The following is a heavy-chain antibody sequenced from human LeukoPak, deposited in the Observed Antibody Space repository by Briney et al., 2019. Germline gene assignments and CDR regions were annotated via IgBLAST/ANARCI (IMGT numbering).Heavy chain of an antibody. D-gene: IGHD6-19*01. CDR2: ISYDGINK. V-gene: IGHV3-30*18. J-gene: IGHJ4*02. CDR3: AKDRIGVTTPKAYLDN. Sequence: PGGSLRLSCAASGFTLTTYGIHWVRQAPGKGLEWVADISYDGINKDYADSVKGRFTISRDTSKNTVSLQMNNVRVEDTAVYYCAKDRIGVTTPKAYLDNWGQGTLVTVSS. CDR1: GFTLTTYG.